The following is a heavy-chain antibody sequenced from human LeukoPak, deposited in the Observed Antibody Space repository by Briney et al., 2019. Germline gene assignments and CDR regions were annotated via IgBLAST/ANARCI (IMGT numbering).Heavy chain of an antibody. Sequence: SVKVSCKASGGTFSSYAISWVRQAPGQGLEWMGGIIPIFGTANYAQKFQGRVTITADESTSTAYMELSSLRSEDTAVYYCARDNQDCSGGSCYSGSVFDYWGQGTLVTVSS. CDR1: GGTFSSYA. D-gene: IGHD2-15*01. J-gene: IGHJ4*02. CDR2: IIPIFGTA. V-gene: IGHV1-69*13. CDR3: ARDNQDCSGGSCYSGSVFDY.